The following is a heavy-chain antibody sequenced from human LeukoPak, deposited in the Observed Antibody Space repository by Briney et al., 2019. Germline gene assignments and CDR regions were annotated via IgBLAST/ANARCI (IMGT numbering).Heavy chain of an antibody. D-gene: IGHD6-19*01. CDR3: ARGSNGLISAFDI. J-gene: IGHJ3*02. CDR1: GFTFSDYY. CDR2: ISSSGSTI. Sequence: NPGGSLRLSCAASGFTFSDYYMSWIRQAPGKGLEWVSYISSSGSTICYADSVKGRFTISRDNAKNSLYLQMNSLRAEDTAVYYCARGSNGLISAFDIWGQGTMVTVSS. V-gene: IGHV3-11*01.